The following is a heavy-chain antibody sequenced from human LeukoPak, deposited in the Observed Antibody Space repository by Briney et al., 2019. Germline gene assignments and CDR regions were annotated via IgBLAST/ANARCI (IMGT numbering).Heavy chain of an antibody. Sequence: SETLSLTCTVSGGSISSSSYYWGWIRQPPGKGLEWIGSIYYSGSTYYNPSLKSRVTRSVDTSKNQFSLKLSSVTAADTAVYYCARFEYSSSSSIDYWGQGTLVTVSS. V-gene: IGHV4-39*01. D-gene: IGHD6-6*01. CDR3: ARFEYSSSSSIDY. CDR2: IYYSGST. J-gene: IGHJ4*02. CDR1: GGSISSSSYY.